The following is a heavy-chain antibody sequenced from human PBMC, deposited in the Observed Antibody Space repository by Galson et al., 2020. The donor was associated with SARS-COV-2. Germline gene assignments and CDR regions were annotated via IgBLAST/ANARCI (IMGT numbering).Heavy chain of an antibody. CDR1: GFTFTGYS. CDR2: ISSTSTYI. CDR3: ARDSRRSRYSIGNWYFDL. D-gene: IGHD6-13*01. J-gene: IGHJ2*01. V-gene: IGHV3-21*01. Sequence: KIGESLKISCAASGFTFTGYSMNWVRQAPGKGLEWVSSISSTSTYIYYADSVKGRFTIPRDNAKNSLYLQMNSLRAEDTAVYYCARDSRRSRYSIGNWYFDLWGRGTLVTVSS.